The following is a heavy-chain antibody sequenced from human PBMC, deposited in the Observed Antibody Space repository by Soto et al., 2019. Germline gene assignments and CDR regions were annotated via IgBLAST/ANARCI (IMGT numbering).Heavy chain of an antibody. CDR3: ARVWLVTAAGYSFDY. D-gene: IGHD6-13*01. CDR2: ISAYNGNT. V-gene: IGHV1-18*01. Sequence: QFQLVQSGDEVKKPGASVKVSCKASGYTFTSYGINWVRQAPGQGLEWMGWISAYNGNTNFAQKLQGRVTMTTDTSTITSYIELRSLRYDEKAVYYCARVWLVTAAGYSFDYWGQGTLVTVSS. CDR1: GYTFTSYG. J-gene: IGHJ4*02.